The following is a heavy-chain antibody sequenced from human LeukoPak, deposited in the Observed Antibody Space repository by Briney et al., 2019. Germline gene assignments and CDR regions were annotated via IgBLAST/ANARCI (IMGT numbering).Heavy chain of an antibody. CDR2: FYVSGSI. CDR1: GGSISTYY. Sequence: SETLSLTCTVSGGSISTYYWSWVRQPAGKGLEWIGRFYVSGSIDYNPSLKSRITISVDKSKNQFSLKLSSVTAADTAVYYCARLTASFTTVTARSPTDYWGQGTLVTVSS. V-gene: IGHV4-4*07. D-gene: IGHD4-17*01. CDR3: ARLTASFTTVTARSPTDY. J-gene: IGHJ4*02.